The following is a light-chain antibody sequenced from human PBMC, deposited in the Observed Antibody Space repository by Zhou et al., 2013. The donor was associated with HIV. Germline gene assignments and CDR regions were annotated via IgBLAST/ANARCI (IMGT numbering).Light chain of an antibody. CDR1: QSVRSSY. CDR2: GAS. J-gene: IGKJ5*01. CDR3: QQYNKWPPGT. V-gene: IGKV3D-15*01. Sequence: DIVLTQSPGTLSVSPGERATLSCRASQSVRSSYLAWYQQKPGQAPRLLIYGASNRVTGIPDRFSGSGSGTEFTLTISDLQSEDFAIYYCQQYNKWPPGTFGQGTRLDIK.